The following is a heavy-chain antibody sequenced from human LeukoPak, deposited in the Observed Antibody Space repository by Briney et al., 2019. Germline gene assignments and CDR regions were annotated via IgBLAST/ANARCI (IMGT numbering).Heavy chain of an antibody. Sequence: GGSLRLSCAASGFTFSSYAMHWVRQAPGKGLEWVAVISYDGSNKYYADSVRGRFTISRDNSKNTLYLQMNSLRAEDTAVYYCARATVTTPDYWGQGTLVTVSS. V-gene: IGHV3-30-3*01. J-gene: IGHJ4*02. CDR1: GFTFSSYA. CDR2: ISYDGSNK. D-gene: IGHD4-17*01. CDR3: ARATVTTPDY.